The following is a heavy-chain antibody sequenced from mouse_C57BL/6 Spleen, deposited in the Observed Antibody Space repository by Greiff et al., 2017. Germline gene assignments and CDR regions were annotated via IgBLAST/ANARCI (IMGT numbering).Heavy chain of an antibody. CDR2: IDPSDSYT. CDR1: GYTFTSYW. V-gene: IGHV1-59*01. Sequence: QVQLQQPGAELVRPGTSVKLSCKASGYTFTSYWMHWVKQRPGQGLEWIGVIDPSDSYTNYNQKFKGKATLTVDTSSSTAYMQLSSLPSEDSAVYYCAREKGNWYYFDYWGQGTTLTVSS. J-gene: IGHJ2*01. CDR3: AREKGNWYYFDY. D-gene: IGHD4-1*01.